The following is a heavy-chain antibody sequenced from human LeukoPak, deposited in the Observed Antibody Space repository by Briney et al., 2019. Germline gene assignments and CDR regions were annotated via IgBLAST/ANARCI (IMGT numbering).Heavy chain of an antibody. CDR1: GFMFSSNW. CDR2: IKEDGTET. V-gene: IGHV3-7*01. Sequence: GGSLRLSCAASGFMFSSNWMSWVRLAPGKGLEWVANIKEDGTETYYVDSVKGRFTISRDNAKNSLYLQMNSLRAEDTAVYYCAREGSSGYYPYWGQGILGTVS. CDR3: AREGSSGYYPY. D-gene: IGHD3-22*01. J-gene: IGHJ4*02.